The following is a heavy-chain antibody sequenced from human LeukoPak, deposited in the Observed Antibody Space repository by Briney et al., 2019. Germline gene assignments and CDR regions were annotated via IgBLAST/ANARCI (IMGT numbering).Heavy chain of an antibody. D-gene: IGHD4-17*01. CDR2: ISYDGSNK. J-gene: IGHJ4*02. Sequence: PGRSLRLSCAASGFTFSSYAMHWVRQAPGKGLEWVAVISYDGSNKYYADSVKGRFTISRDNSKNTLYLQMNSLRAEDTAVYYCAKPLHVDYGDYGLVDYWGQGTLVTVSS. CDR1: GFTFSSYA. V-gene: IGHV3-30*04. CDR3: AKPLHVDYGDYGLVDY.